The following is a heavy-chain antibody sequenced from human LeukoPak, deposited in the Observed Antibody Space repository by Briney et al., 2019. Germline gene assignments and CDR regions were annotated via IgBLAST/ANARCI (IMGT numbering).Heavy chain of an antibody. CDR3: ARGSGHVTH. V-gene: IGHV4-31*03. Sequence: SETLSLTCTVSGDSIGSGGYYWTWIRQHPGRGLEWIGHIFYNGGSYYSPSLKGRVSIAVDASRTQFSLRLTSVTAADTAVYYCARGSGHVTHWGQGTLVTVSS. CDR2: IFYNGGS. CDR1: GDSIGSGGYY. D-gene: IGHD6-19*01. J-gene: IGHJ1*01.